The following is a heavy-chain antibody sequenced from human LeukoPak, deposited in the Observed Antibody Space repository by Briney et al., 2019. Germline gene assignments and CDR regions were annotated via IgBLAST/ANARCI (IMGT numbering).Heavy chain of an antibody. CDR2: INPSGGST. CDR1: GYTFTRYY. Sequence: ASVKVSCKASGYTFTRYYMHWVRQAPGQGLEWMGIINPSGGSTSYAQKFQGRVTMTRDKSTSTVYMKLSSLSSEDTAVHYCAREAAGGTTSFDYWGQGTLVTVSS. D-gene: IGHD6-13*01. CDR3: AREAAGGTTSFDY. V-gene: IGHV1-46*01. J-gene: IGHJ4*02.